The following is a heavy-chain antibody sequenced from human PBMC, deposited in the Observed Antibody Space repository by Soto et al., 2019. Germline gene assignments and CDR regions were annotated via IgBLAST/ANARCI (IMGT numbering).Heavy chain of an antibody. J-gene: IGHJ4*02. CDR1: GGSISSYY. CDR3: ARGLYSSSWYYFDY. V-gene: IGHV4-59*01. D-gene: IGHD6-13*01. CDR2: IYYSGST. Sequence: SETLSLTCTVSGGSISSYYWSWIRQTPGTGLEWIGHIYYSGSTNYNPSLKSRVTISVDTSKNQFSLKLSSVTAADTAMYYCARGLYSSSWYYFDYWGQGTLVTVSS.